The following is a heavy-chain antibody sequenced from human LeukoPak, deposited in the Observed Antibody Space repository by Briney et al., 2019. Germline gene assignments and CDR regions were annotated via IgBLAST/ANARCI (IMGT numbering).Heavy chain of an antibody. CDR2: LNWNGDHT. D-gene: IGHD3-10*01. J-gene: IGHJ4*02. V-gene: IGHV3-20*04. Sequence: GGSLRPSCAASGFTFHDHGMSWVRQPPGKGLEWVSALNWNGDHTGYADSVKGRFTISRDNSKNTLYLQMNSLRAEDTAVYYCAKGGYYYGSGRSYYFDYWGQGTLVTVSS. CDR1: GFTFHDHG. CDR3: AKGGYYYGSGRSYYFDY.